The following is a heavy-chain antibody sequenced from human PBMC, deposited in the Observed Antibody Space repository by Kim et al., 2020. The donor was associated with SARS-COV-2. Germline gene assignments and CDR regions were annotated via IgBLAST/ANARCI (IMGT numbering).Heavy chain of an antibody. V-gene: IGHV4-59*08. J-gene: IGHJ5*02. Sequence: SETLSLTCTVSGGSISSYYWSWIRQPPGKGLEWIGYIYYSGSTNYNPSLKSRVTISVDTSKNQFSLKLSSVTAADTAVYYCARIYSNYLWPYWFDPWGQGTLVTVSS. D-gene: IGHD4-4*01. CDR3: ARIYSNYLWPYWFDP. CDR1: GGSISSYY. CDR2: IYYSGST.